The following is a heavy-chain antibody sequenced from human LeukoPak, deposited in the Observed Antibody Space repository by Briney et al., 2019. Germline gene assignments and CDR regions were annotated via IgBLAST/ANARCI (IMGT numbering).Heavy chain of an antibody. J-gene: IGHJ4*02. CDR1: GLTFSTSD. V-gene: IGHV3-23*01. CDR2: IVQSGTT. CDR3: ATRPTPRDRDF. D-gene: IGHD5-24*01. Sequence: PGGSLRLSCVASGLTFSTSDTSWVRQAPGKGPEWLSLIVQSGTTYYAESVEGRFTISRDNSQNTVFMQMNSLRAEDTAVYYSATRPTPRDRDFWGQGTLVTVSS.